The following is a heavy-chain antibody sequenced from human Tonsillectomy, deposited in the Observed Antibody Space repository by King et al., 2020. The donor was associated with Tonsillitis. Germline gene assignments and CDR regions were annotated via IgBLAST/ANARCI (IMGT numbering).Heavy chain of an antibody. D-gene: IGHD3-22*01. CDR2: IYYSGSA. V-gene: IGHV4-31*03. CDR3: ARDRYYYDSSSYIYYYVMDV. CDR1: GGSISSGGYY. J-gene: IGHJ6*02. Sequence: VQLQESGPGLVKPSQTLSLTCTVSGGSISSGGYYWRWIRQHPGKGLEWIGYIYYSGSAYYNPSLKGRVTISVDTSKNQFSLKLSSVTAADTAVYYCARDRYYYDSSSYIYYYVMDVWGQGTTVTVSS.